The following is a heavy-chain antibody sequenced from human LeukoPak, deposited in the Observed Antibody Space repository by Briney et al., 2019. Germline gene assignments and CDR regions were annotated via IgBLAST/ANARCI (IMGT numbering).Heavy chain of an antibody. CDR2: IYSGGST. CDR1: GFTVSSNY. V-gene: IGHV3-53*01. Sequence: PGGPLRLSCAASGFTVSSNYMSWVRQAPGKGLEWVSVIYSGGSTYYADSVKGRFTISRDNSKNTLYLQMNSLRAEDTAVYYCARIGEIHLWPYFDYWGQGTLVTVSS. CDR3: ARIGEIHLWPYFDY. D-gene: IGHD5-18*01. J-gene: IGHJ4*02.